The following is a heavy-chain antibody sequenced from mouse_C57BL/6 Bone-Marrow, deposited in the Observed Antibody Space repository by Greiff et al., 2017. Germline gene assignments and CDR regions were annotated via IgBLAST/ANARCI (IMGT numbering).Heavy chain of an antibody. CDR3: AREGYDYVDY. CDR2: IDPSDSYT. J-gene: IGHJ2*01. Sequence: VQLQQPGAELVMPGASVKLSCKASGYTFTSYWMHWVKQRPGQGLEWIGEIDPSDSYTNYNQKFKGKSTLTVDKSSSTAYMQLSSRTSEDSAVYYCAREGYDYVDYWGQGTTLTVSS. V-gene: IGHV1-69*01. CDR1: GYTFTSYW. D-gene: IGHD2-3*01.